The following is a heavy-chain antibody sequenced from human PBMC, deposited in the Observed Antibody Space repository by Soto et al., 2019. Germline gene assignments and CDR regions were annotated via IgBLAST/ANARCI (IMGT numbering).Heavy chain of an antibody. J-gene: IGHJ4*02. D-gene: IGHD2-2*01. V-gene: IGHV4-4*02. CDR2: IYHSGST. CDR3: ARLYCSSTSCYLGIFDY. CDR1: SGSISSSNW. Sequence: SETLSLTCAVSSGSISSSNWWSWVRQPPGKGLEWIGEIYHSGSTNYNPSLKSRVTISVDKSKNQFSLKLSSVTAADTAVYYCARLYCSSTSCYLGIFDYWGQGTLVTVSS.